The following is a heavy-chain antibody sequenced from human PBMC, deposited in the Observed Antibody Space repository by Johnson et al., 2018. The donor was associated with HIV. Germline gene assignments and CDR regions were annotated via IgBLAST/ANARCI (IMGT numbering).Heavy chain of an antibody. J-gene: IGHJ3*02. D-gene: IGHD5/OR15-5a*01. CDR3: TKDLYDSWVDVFDT. CDR1: GFTFSNYW. Sequence: VQVVESGGGLVQPGGSLRLSCAASGFTFSNYWMHWVRQAPGKGLVWVSRIKTDGSSTWYADSVKGRFTISRDNAKNTLYLQMNSLRAEATAVYYCTKDLYDSWVDVFDTWGQGTMVTVSS. V-gene: IGHV3-74*01. CDR2: IKTDGSST.